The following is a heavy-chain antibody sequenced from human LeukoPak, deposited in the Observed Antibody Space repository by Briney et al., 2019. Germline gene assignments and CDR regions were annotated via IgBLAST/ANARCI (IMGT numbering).Heavy chain of an antibody. CDR3: ARGGYSYGYDGAYFDY. J-gene: IGHJ4*02. V-gene: IGHV4-59*01. D-gene: IGHD5-18*01. CDR1: GGSISSYY. Sequence: NASETLSLTCTVSGGSISSYYWSWIRQPPGKGLEWIGYIYYSGSTNYNPSLKSRVTISVDTSKNQFSLKLSSVTAADTAVYYCARGGYSYGYDGAYFDYWGQGTLVTVSS. CDR2: IYYSGST.